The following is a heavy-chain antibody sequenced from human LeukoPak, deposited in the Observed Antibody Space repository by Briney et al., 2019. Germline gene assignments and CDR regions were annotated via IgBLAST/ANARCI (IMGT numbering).Heavy chain of an antibody. V-gene: IGHV3-21*01. D-gene: IGHD4-17*01. CDR2: ISSSSSYI. CDR1: GFTLSSYN. J-gene: IGHJ3*02. CDR3: ATVDYGAFDI. Sequence: PGGSLRLSCAASGFTLSSYNMNWVRQAPGKGLEWVSSISSSSSYIYYADSVKGRFTISRDSAKNSLYLQMNSLRAEDTAVYYCATVDYGAFDIWGQGTMVTVSS.